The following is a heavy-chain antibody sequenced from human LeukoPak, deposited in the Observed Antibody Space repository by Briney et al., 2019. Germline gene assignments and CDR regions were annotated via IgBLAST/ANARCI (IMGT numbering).Heavy chain of an antibody. CDR3: ASIDVVVITTNY. D-gene: IGHD3-22*01. V-gene: IGHV4-39*07. J-gene: IGHJ4*02. CDR2: IYYSGST. Sequence: SETLSLTCTVSGGSISSYYWGWIRQPPGKGLEWIGSIYYSGSTYYNPSLKSRVNISVDTSKNQFSLKLSSVTAADTAVYYCASIDVVVITTNYWGQGTLVTVSS. CDR1: GGSISSYY.